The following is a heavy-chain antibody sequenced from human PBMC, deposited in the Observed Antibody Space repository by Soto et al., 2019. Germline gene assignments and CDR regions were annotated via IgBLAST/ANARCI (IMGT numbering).Heavy chain of an antibody. CDR2: ITNTGITT. V-gene: IGHV3-23*01. CDR3: VKDGEAARPGWFDT. CDR1: GFGFSTHA. D-gene: IGHD6-6*01. Sequence: GGSLRLSCAASGFGFSTHALSWVRQAPGKGLEWLSSITNTGITTHYADSVKGRFTISRENSRNTLHLQMNNLRVDDTALYHCVKDGEAARPGWFDTWGQGTQVTVSS. J-gene: IGHJ5*02.